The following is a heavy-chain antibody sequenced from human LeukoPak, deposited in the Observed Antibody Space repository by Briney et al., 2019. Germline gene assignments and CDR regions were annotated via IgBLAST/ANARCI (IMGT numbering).Heavy chain of an antibody. CDR1: GGSISSYY. CDR2: IYTSGST. J-gene: IGHJ4*02. D-gene: IGHD3-3*01. Sequence: SETLSLTCTVSGGSISSYYWSWIRQPAGKGLEWIGRIYTSGSTNYNPSLKSRVTMSVDTSKNQFSLKLTSVTAADTAVYYCAREAFGVFGVVKPIHYWGQGILVTVSA. V-gene: IGHV4-4*07. CDR3: AREAFGVFGVVKPIHY.